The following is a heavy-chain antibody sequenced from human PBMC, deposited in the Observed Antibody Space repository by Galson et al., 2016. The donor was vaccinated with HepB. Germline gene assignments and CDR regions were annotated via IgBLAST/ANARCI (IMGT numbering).Heavy chain of an antibody. CDR2: ISYDGNYR. J-gene: IGHJ6*02. CDR1: RFSFGSYG. CDR3: AKGLRVRDVYYYYAMDV. V-gene: IGHV3-30*18. D-gene: IGHD3-10*01. Sequence: SLRLSCAASRFSFGSYGMHWVRQAPGKGLEWVALISYDGNYRYYADSLKGRFTISRDNSKNTLYLQMNNLRPEDTAVYYCAKGLRVRDVYYYYAMDVWGQGTTVTVSS.